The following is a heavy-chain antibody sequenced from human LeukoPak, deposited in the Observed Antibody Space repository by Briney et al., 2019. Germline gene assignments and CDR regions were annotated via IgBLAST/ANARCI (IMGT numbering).Heavy chain of an antibody. CDR2: IWYDGSNK. V-gene: IGHV3-33*01. Sequence: GGSLRLSCAASGFTFSSYGMHWVRQAPGKGLEWVAVIWYDGSNKYYADSVKGRFTISRDNSKNTLYLQMNSLRAEDTAVYYCARDLGMRVLWSYGMDVWGQGTTVTVSS. CDR3: ARDLGMRVLWSYGMDV. D-gene: IGHD3-10*01. CDR1: GFTFSSYG. J-gene: IGHJ6*02.